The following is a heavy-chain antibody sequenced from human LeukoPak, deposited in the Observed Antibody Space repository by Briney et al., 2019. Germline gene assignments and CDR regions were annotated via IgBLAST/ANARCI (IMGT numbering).Heavy chain of an antibody. CDR3: ARLSPLTGAYYYMDV. V-gene: IGHV4-39*07. CDR1: GGSISSSSYY. Sequence: SETLSLTCTASGGSISSSSYYWGWIRQPPGKGLEWIGSIYYTGSTYYSPSLKSRVTISVDTSKNQFSLRLTSVTAADTAVYYCARLSPLTGAYYYMDVWGKGTTVTVSS. D-gene: IGHD7-27*01. CDR2: IYYTGST. J-gene: IGHJ6*03.